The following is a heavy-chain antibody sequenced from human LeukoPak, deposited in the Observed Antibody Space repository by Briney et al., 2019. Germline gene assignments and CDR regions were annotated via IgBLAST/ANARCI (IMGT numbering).Heavy chain of an antibody. Sequence: PGGSLRLSCAASGFTFSSYSMNWVRQAPGKGLEWVSSISSSSSYIYYADSVKGRFTISRDNAKNSLYLQMNSLRAEDTAVYYCARDQNNWNETDYWGQGTLVTVSS. CDR1: GFTFSSYS. V-gene: IGHV3-21*01. J-gene: IGHJ4*02. CDR2: ISSSSSYI. CDR3: ARDQNNWNETDY. D-gene: IGHD1-1*01.